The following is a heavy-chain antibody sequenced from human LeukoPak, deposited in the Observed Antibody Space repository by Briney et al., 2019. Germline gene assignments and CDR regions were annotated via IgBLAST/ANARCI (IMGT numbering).Heavy chain of an antibody. J-gene: IGHJ4*02. CDR2: IYYSGST. V-gene: IGHV4-31*03. CDR1: GGSISSGGYY. Sequence: PSQTLSLTCTVSGGSISSGGYYWSWIRQHPGKGLEWIGYIYYSGSTYYNPSLKSRVTISVDTSKNQFSLKLSSVTAADTAVYYCARLTVTTNGDYFDYWGQGTLVTVSS. CDR3: ARLTVTTNGDYFDY. D-gene: IGHD4-17*01.